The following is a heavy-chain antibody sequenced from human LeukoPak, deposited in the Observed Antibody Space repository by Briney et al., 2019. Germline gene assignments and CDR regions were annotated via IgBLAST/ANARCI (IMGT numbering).Heavy chain of an antibody. D-gene: IGHD3-9*01. Sequence: SGGSLTLSCAASGFTLDDYAMHWVRQAPGKGLEWVSLISGDGGSTYYADSVKGRFTISRDNSKNSLYLQMNSLRTEDTALYYRAKWGIYYDILTGYPLGMDVWGQGTTVTVSS. CDR2: ISGDGGST. CDR3: AKWGIYYDILTGYPLGMDV. CDR1: GFTLDDYA. J-gene: IGHJ6*02. V-gene: IGHV3-43*02.